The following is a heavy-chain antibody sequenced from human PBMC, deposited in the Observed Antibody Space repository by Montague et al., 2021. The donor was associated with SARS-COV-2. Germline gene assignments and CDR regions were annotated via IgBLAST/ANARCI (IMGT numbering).Heavy chain of an antibody. D-gene: IGHD3-10*02. CDR3: AIGMRITNYYVGFDV. V-gene: IGHV3-48*01. J-gene: IGHJ6*02. CDR1: GFTFSSYT. CDR2: ISGSSSTI. Sequence: SLRLSCAVSGFTFSSYTMTWVRQAPGKGLEWVSYISGSSSTIYYADSVKGRVTISRDNSNNILYLQMNSLRAEDTAVYYCAIGMRITNYYVGFDVWGQGTTVTVSS.